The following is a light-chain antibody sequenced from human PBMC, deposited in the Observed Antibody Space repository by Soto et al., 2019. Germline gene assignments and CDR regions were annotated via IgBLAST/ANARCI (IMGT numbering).Light chain of an antibody. CDR3: CSYGGSCTQYV. Sequence: QSVLTQPRSVSGSPGQSVTISCTGTSSDVGLYNYVSWYQQHPGKAPKLIIYDVSKRPSGVPDRFSGSKSGNTASLTISGLQAEEEGEYFCCSYGGSCTQYVFGTGTQVTVL. CDR1: SSDVGLYNY. CDR2: DVS. J-gene: IGLJ1*01. V-gene: IGLV2-11*01.